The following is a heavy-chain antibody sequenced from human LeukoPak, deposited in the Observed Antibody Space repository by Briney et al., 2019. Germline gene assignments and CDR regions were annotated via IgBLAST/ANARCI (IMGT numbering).Heavy chain of an antibody. D-gene: IGHD7-27*01. CDR2: MNPNSGNT. V-gene: IGHV1-8*02. CDR1: GYTFTGYY. CDR3: ARGRVTGDIYYYYGMDV. J-gene: IGHJ6*02. Sequence: ASVKVSCKASGYTFTGYYMHWVRQAPGQGLEWMGWMNPNSGNTGYAQKFQGRVTMTRNTSISTAYMELSSLRSEDTAVYYCARGRVTGDIYYYYGMDVWGQGTTVTVSS.